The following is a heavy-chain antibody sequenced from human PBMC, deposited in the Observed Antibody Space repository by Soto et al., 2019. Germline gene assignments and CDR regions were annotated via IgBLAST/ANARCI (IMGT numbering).Heavy chain of an antibody. CDR2: ISSSGSTI. J-gene: IGHJ4*02. D-gene: IGHD2-15*01. CDR1: GFTFSDYY. V-gene: IGHV3-11*01. CDR3: ASRYCSGGSCYFGDY. Sequence: PGGALRLSCAASGFTFSDYYMSWIRQAPGKGLEWVSYISSSGSTIYYADSVKGRFTISRDNAKNSLYLQMNSLRAEDTAVYYCASRYCSGGSCYFGDYWGQGTLVTVSS.